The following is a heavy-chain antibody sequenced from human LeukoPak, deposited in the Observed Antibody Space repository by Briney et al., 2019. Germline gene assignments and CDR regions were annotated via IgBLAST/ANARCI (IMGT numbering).Heavy chain of an antibody. D-gene: IGHD6-19*01. J-gene: IGHJ4*02. Sequence: GGSLRLSCAASGFTFSRYSMNWVRQAPGKGLEWVSSISSSSSYIYYADSVKGRFTISRDNAKNSLYLQMNSLRAEDTAVYYCARGAVAGTEDYFDYWGQGTLVTVSS. V-gene: IGHV3-21*01. CDR2: ISSSSSYI. CDR1: GFTFSRYS. CDR3: ARGAVAGTEDYFDY.